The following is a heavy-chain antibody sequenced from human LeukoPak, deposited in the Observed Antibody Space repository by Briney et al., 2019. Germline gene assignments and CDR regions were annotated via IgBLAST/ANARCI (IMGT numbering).Heavy chain of an antibody. J-gene: IGHJ4*02. V-gene: IGHV1-69*04. CDR3: AILWFGELLSD. CDR2: IIPILGIA. Sequence: EASVKVSCKASGGTFSSYAISWVRQAPGQGLEWKGRIIPILGIANYAQKFQGRVTITADKSTSTAYMELSSLRSEDTAVYYCAILWFGELLSDWGQGTLVTVSS. CDR1: GGTFSSYA. D-gene: IGHD3-10*01.